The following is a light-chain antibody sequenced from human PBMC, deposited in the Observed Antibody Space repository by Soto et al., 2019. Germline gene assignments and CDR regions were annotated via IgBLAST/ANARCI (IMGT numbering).Light chain of an antibody. V-gene: IGLV2-23*02. CDR1: SSDIGSYDL. CDR2: EVT. CDR3: CSFADFTYV. J-gene: IGLJ1*01. Sequence: SVLIQPASVSGSPGQSITISCTGTSSDIGSYDLVSWYQHHPGTAPKLIIYEVTKRPSGVSTRFSGSKSGNTASLTISGLQAVDEADYYCCSFADFTYVFGTRTKGTVL.